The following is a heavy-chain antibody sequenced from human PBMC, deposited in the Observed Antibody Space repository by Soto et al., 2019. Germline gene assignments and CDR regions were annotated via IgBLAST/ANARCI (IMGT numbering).Heavy chain of an antibody. Sequence: SETLSLGCAVSGGSISSGNWWSWVRQPPGKGLEWIGEIYHSGSTNYNPSLKSRVTMSVDTSKNQFSLKLSSVTAADTAVYYCASREVNHARGHYGMDVWGQGTTVTVSS. J-gene: IGHJ6*02. CDR1: GGSISSGNW. V-gene: IGHV4-4*02. D-gene: IGHD6-6*01. CDR3: ASREVNHARGHYGMDV. CDR2: IYHSGST.